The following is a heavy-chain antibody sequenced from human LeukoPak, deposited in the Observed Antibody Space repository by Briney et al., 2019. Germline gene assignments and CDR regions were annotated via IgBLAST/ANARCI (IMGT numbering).Heavy chain of an antibody. V-gene: IGHV4-39*07. CDR1: GGSISIRNYY. CDR2: VYSSGSL. CDR3: ARDRTPNY. D-gene: IGHD1-14*01. J-gene: IGHJ4*02. Sequence: SETLSLTCTVSGGSISIRNYYWAWIRQPPGRQLEWIGSVYSSGSLYYNPSLKSRVTISVDTSKNQFSLKLSSVTAADTAVYYCARDRTPNYWGQGTLVTVSS.